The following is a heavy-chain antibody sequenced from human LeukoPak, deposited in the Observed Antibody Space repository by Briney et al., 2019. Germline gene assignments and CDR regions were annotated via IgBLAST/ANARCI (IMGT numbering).Heavy chain of an antibody. CDR2: ISESGGGT. V-gene: IGHV3-23*01. J-gene: IGHJ4*02. D-gene: IGHD3-10*01. CDR3: ARKGGSVSPGSYFDY. CDR1: GLTHSTYS. Sequence: GGPVRLSCRGSGLTHSTYSIPWLRQAPRKEGAGVSSISESGGGTYYTESVKGRFTIYRGSSKSTVYLQINSLRAEHTAVYFCARKGGSVSPGSYFDYWGQGTLVTVSS.